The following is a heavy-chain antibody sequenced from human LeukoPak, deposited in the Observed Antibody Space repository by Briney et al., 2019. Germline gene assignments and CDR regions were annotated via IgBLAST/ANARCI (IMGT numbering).Heavy chain of an antibody. CDR1: GFTVSSNY. CDR2: IYSGGST. D-gene: IGHD6-19*01. J-gene: IGHJ4*02. V-gene: IGHV3-53*01. Sequence: PGGSLRLSCAASGFTVSSNYMSWVRQAPGKGLEWVSVIYSGGSTYYADSVKGRFTISRDNSKNTLYLQMNSLRAEDTAVYYCARVSEQWLVERRFDYWGQGTLVTVSS. CDR3: ARVSEQWLVERRFDY.